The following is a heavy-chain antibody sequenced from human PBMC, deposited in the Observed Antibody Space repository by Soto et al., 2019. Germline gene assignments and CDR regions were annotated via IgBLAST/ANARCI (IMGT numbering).Heavy chain of an antibody. CDR3: EMALRSTGEPGYWDFDL. J-gene: IGHJ2*01. CDR2: IDYSGNT. V-gene: IGHV4-31*03. Sequence: QVQLQESGPGLVKPSQTLSLTCTVSGVSLRTGGRFWSWVRQHPGNGLEWIGYIDYSGNTGYNPSIKSRLTISIATSKNQFSLNLRSVTPADTAVYYCEMALRSTGEPGYWDFDLWGRGTLVTVSS. D-gene: IGHD1-1*01. CDR1: GVSLRTGGRF.